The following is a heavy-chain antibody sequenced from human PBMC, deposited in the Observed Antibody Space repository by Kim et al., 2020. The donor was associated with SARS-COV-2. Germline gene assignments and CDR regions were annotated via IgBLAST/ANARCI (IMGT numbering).Heavy chain of an antibody. D-gene: IGHD3-22*01. CDR2: IYQSGTT. J-gene: IGHJ4*02. CDR3: TSKYYYDSSGYYYADW. CDR1: GHPITSGYF. V-gene: IGHV4-38-2*02. Sequence: ETLSLTCTVSGHPITSGYFWGWIRQSPGKGLEWLGSIYQSGTTYYNPSLKSRVTISINTSKDQFSLRLNSVTAADTAVYYCTSKYYYDSSGYYYADWWGQGTLVTVSS.